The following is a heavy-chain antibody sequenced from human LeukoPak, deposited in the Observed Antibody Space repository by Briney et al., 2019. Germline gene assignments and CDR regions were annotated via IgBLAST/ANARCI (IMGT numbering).Heavy chain of an antibody. CDR2: INHSGST. D-gene: IGHD3-9*01. CDR3: ARCLSLHYDILTGFFSMDV. CDR1: GGSFSGYY. J-gene: IGHJ6*02. Sequence: SETLSLTCAVYGGSFSGYYWSWIRQPPGKGLEWIGEINHSGSTNYNPSLKSRVTISVDTSKSQFSLKLSSVTAADTAVYYCARCLSLHYDILTGFFSMDVWGQGTTVTVSS. V-gene: IGHV4-34*01.